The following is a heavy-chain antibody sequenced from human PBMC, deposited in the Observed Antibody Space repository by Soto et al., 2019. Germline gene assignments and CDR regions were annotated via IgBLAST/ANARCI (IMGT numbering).Heavy chain of an antibody. J-gene: IGHJ6*02. CDR2: MNPNSGKT. Sequence: ASVKVSCKASGYTFTSYDINLVRQATGQGLEWMGWMNPNSGKTGYAQKFQGRVTMTRNTSTSTAYMELSSLRSEDTAVYYCARAYYDFWSGYYPDYGMAVWVQGTTVTVSS. V-gene: IGHV1-8*01. CDR3: ARAYYDFWSGYYPDYGMAV. D-gene: IGHD3-3*01. CDR1: GYTFTSYD.